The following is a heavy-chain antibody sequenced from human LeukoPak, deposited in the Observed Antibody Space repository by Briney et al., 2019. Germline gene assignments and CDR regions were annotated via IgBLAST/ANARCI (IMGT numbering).Heavy chain of an antibody. J-gene: IGHJ4*02. Sequence: TGRSLRLSCAASGFTFSSYATHWVREAPRKGLEWGAVISYDGSNRYYADSVKGRFTISRDNSRSTLYLQMSSLRSEDTAVYYCARDNSSGWYGKFDYWGQGTLVTVSS. V-gene: IGHV3-30*04. CDR2: ISYDGSNR. CDR3: ARDNSSGWYGKFDY. D-gene: IGHD6-19*01. CDR1: GFTFSSYA.